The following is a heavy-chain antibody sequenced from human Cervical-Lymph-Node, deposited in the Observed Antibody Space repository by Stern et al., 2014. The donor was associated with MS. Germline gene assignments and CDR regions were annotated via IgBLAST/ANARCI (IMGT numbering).Heavy chain of an antibody. CDR1: GGSITNYY. Sequence: QLQLQESGPGLVKPSETLSLTCTVSGGSITNYYWSWIRQPPGKGLEWIGYIYYSWSTNDNPSLKSRVTISVDTSKNQFSLKLSSVTAADTAVYYCARDKGMFFLWGQGTLVTVSS. CDR2: IYYSWST. V-gene: IGHV4-59*01. J-gene: IGHJ4*01. CDR3: ARDKGMFFL. D-gene: IGHD2/OR15-2a*01.